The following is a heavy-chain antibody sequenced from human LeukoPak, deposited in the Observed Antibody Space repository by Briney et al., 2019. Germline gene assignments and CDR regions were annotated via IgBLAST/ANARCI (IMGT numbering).Heavy chain of an antibody. D-gene: IGHD3-22*01. CDR3: AKEFYDTYDSTSFDY. J-gene: IGHJ4*02. Sequence: GGSPRLSCAASGFTFSSYSMNWVRQAPGKGLEWVSSISSSSSYIYYADSVKGRFTISRDNSKNTLYLQMNSLRAEDTAVYYCAKEFYDTYDSTSFDYWGQGTLVTVSS. CDR2: ISSSSSYI. CDR1: GFTFSSYS. V-gene: IGHV3-21*04.